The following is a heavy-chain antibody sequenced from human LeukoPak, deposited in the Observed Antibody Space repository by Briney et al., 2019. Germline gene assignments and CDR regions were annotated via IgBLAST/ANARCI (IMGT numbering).Heavy chain of an antibody. CDR3: ARRGTIDSGRPWN. V-gene: IGHV4-39*01. CDR1: GDSISSSRHS. Sequence: SETLSLTCTVSGDSISSSRHSWGWIRQPPGKGLEWIGRMHYSGITDYNPSLKSRVTISVDTSKNQFSLKVNSVTAADTAVYYCARRGTIDSGRPWNWGQGTLVTVSS. CDR2: MHYSGIT. J-gene: IGHJ4*02. D-gene: IGHD1-26*01.